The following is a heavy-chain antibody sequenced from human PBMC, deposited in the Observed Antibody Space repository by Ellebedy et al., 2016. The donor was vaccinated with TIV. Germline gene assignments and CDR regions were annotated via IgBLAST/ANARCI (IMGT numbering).Heavy chain of an antibody. V-gene: IGHV3-23*01. J-gene: IGHJ4*02. D-gene: IGHD6-13*01. CDR3: ARDPAAAGLGSFG. CDR1: GFTFSDYY. Sequence: GGSLRLXCAASGFTFSDYYMPWVRQAPGKGPEWVPAIRGNGDNTYYADSVKGRFTISRDNSKNTVYLQMNSLRADDTAVYYCARDPAAAGLGSFGWGQGALGTVSS. CDR2: IRGNGDNT.